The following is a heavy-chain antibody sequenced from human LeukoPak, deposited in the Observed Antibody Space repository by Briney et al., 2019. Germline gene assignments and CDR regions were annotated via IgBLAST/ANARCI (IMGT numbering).Heavy chain of an antibody. CDR3: TRESGSYHGNDY. CDR2: INPNNGGT. V-gene: IGHV1-2*06. J-gene: IGHJ4*02. D-gene: IGHD1-26*01. CDR1: GYTFTGYY. Sequence: ASVTVSCMASGYTFTGYYVHWVRPAPGQGLEWMGRINPNNGGTNYAQKFQGRVTMTGDTSISTAYMELSSLRSDDTAVYYCTRESGSYHGNDYWGQGTLVTVSS.